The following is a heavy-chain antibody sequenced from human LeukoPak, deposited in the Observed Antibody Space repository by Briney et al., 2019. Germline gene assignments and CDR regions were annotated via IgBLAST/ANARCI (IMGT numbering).Heavy chain of an antibody. CDR2: INPNSGGT. CDR1: GYTFTGYY. D-gene: IGHD3-10*01. CDR3: ARTPGLPSPWFGEFPPHYFDY. J-gene: IGHJ4*02. Sequence: ASVKVSCKASGYTFTGYYMHWVRQAPGQGLEWMGWINPNSGGTNYAQKFQGRVTMTRDTSISTAYMELSRLRSDDTAVYYCARTPGLPSPWFGEFPPHYFDYWGQGTLVTVSS. V-gene: IGHV1-2*02.